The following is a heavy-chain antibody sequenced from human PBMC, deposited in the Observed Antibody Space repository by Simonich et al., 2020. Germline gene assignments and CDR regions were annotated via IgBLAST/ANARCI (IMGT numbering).Heavy chain of an antibody. CDR3: ARVGYSNYYYYGMDV. Sequence: QVQLQESGPGLVKPSETLSLTCAVSGYSISSGYYWGWIRQPPGKGLEWIWCIYNSGSTYTNPTLKSRVTISVDTSKNQFSLKLSSVTAADTAVYYCARVGYSNYYYYGMDVWGQGTTVTVSS. V-gene: IGHV4-38-2*01. CDR2: IYNSGST. D-gene: IGHD6-13*01. J-gene: IGHJ6*02. CDR1: GYSISSGYY.